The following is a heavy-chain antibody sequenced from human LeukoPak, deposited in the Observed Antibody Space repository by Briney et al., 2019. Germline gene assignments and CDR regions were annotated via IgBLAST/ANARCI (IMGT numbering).Heavy chain of an antibody. CDR1: GYTFTSYD. V-gene: IGHV1-8*01. CDR2: MNPNSGNT. Sequence: ASVNVSCKASGYTFTSYDINWVRQATGQGLEWMGWMNPNSGNTGYAQKFQGRVTMTRNTSISTAYMELSSLRSEDAAVYYCARGGNYDFWSGLSRSYYYYYMDVWGKGTTVTVSS. CDR3: ARGGNYDFWSGLSRSYYYYYMDV. D-gene: IGHD3-3*01. J-gene: IGHJ6*03.